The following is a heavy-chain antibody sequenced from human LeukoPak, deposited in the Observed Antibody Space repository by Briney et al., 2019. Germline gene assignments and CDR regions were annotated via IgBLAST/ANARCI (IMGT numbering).Heavy chain of an antibody. V-gene: IGHV3-66*02. J-gene: IGHJ4*02. CDR3: ARGLSIAAAGTGFDY. Sequence: GGSLRLSCAASGFTVSSNYMSWVRQAPGKGLEWVSVIDSGGSTYYADSVKGRFTISRDNSKNTLYLQMNSLRAEDTAVYYCARGLSIAAAGTGFDYWGQGTLVTVSS. CDR2: IDSGGST. D-gene: IGHD6-13*01. CDR1: GFTVSSNY.